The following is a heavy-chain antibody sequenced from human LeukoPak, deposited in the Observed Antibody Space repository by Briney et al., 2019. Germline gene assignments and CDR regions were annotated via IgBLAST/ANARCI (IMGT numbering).Heavy chain of an antibody. CDR2: ISGSGGST. D-gene: IGHD3-9*01. Sequence: GGSLRLSCAASGFTFSSYAMSWVRQAPGKGLEWVSAISGSGGSTYYADSVKGRFTISRDNSKNTLYLQINSLRAEDTAVYYCAKNPASRYFDWLSAPQFDYWGQGTLVTVSS. CDR3: AKNPASRYFDWLSAPQFDY. J-gene: IGHJ4*02. V-gene: IGHV3-23*01. CDR1: GFTFSSYA.